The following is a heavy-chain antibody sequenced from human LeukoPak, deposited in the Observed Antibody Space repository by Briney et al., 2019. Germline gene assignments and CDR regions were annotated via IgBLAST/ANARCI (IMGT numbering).Heavy chain of an antibody. CDR3: ARADSGYDWGSLYYFDY. Sequence: VASVKVSCKASGGTFSSYAINWVRQAPGQGLEWMGWMNPNSGSTGYAQKFQGRVTITRNTSISTAYLELSSLRSEDTAVYYCARADSGYDWGSLYYFDYWGQGTLVTVSS. CDR2: MNPNSGST. D-gene: IGHD5-12*01. J-gene: IGHJ4*02. CDR1: GGTFSSYA. V-gene: IGHV1-8*03.